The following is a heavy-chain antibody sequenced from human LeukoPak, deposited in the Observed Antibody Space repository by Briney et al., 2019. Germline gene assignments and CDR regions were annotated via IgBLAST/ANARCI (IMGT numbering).Heavy chain of an antibody. CDR2: IYTSGST. CDR3: ARDLGAGSSWFLFDY. CDR1: GDSISGYY. V-gene: IGHV4-4*07. Sequence: SETLSLTCSVSGDSISGYYWSWIRQPAGKGLEWIGRIYTSGSTNYNPSLKSRVTMSVDTSKNQFSLKLSSVTAADTAVYYCARDLGAGSSWFLFDYWGQGTLVTVSS. J-gene: IGHJ4*02. D-gene: IGHD6-13*01.